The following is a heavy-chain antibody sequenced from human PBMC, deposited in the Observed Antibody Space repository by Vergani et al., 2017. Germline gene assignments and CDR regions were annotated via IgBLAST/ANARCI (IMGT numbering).Heavy chain of an antibody. CDR3: AVEIYDYGGSRDFDY. Sequence: EVQLVESGGDLVQPGRSLRLSCQTSGFNFGEYGVSWVRQAPGKGLEWIGFIRSKTYGATTEYAASVRGRFTISRDDSKGIAYLQMSRLKKEDTAVYRCAVEIYDYGGSRDFDYWGQGILVVVSS. J-gene: IGHJ4*02. D-gene: IGHD4-23*01. V-gene: IGHV3-49*04. CDR1: GFNFGEYG. CDR2: IRSKTYGATT.